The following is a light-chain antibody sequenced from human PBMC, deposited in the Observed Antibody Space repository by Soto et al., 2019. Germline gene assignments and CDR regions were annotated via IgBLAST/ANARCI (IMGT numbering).Light chain of an antibody. CDR3: QQRSNWAFT. CDR1: QSVSSY. V-gene: IGKV3-11*01. CDR2: DAS. Sequence: SLSKGERATLSCRASQSVSSYLAWYQQKPGQAPRLLIYDASNRATGIPARFSGSGSGTDFTLTISSLEPEDFAVYYCQQRSNWAFTFGGGTKVDIK. J-gene: IGKJ4*01.